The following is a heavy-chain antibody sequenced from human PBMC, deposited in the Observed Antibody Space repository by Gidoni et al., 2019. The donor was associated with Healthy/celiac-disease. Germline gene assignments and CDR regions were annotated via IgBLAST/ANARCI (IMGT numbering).Heavy chain of an antibody. CDR1: GFTFSSYD. Sequence: EVQLLESGGGLVQPGGSLILSCSASGFTFSSYDMHWVRQATGKGLERVSAIGTAGDKYYTGSVKGRFTISRENAKNSMYRQRNSLRAGDTAVYYCARDNGPRYGMDVWGQGTTVTVSS. V-gene: IGHV3-13*01. CDR2: IGTAGDK. CDR3: ARDNGPRYGMDV. J-gene: IGHJ6*02.